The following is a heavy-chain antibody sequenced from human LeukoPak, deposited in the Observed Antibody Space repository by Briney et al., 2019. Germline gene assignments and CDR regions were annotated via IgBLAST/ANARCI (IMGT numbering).Heavy chain of an antibody. CDR3: ARQEYSIAAAGSGFDY. Sequence: GESLKISCKGSGYSFTSYWIGWGRQMPGKGLEWMGIIYPGDSDTRYSPSFQGQVTISADKSISTAYLQWSSLKASDTAMYYCARQEYSIAAAGSGFDYWGQGTLVTVSS. J-gene: IGHJ4*02. CDR1: GYSFTSYW. D-gene: IGHD6-13*01. CDR2: IYPGDSDT. V-gene: IGHV5-51*01.